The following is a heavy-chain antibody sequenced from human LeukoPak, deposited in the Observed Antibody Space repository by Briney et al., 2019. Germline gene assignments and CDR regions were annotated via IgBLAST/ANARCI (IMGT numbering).Heavy chain of an antibody. CDR2: ISGSGGST. CDR3: AKDHQQYYYDSSGYDPSYYFDY. CDR1: GFTFSSYA. Sequence: GGSLRLSCAASGFTFSSYAMSWVRQAPGKGLEWVSAISGSGGSTYYADSVKGRFTISRDNSKNTLYLQMNSLRAEDTAVYYCAKDHQQYYYDSSGYDPSYYFDYWGQGTLVTVSS. J-gene: IGHJ4*02. D-gene: IGHD3-22*01. V-gene: IGHV3-23*01.